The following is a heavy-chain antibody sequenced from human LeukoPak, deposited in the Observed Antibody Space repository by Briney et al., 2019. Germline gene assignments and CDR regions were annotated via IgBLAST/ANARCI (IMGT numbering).Heavy chain of an antibody. Sequence: GESLKISCKGSGYTFTTYWIGWVRQMPGKGLEWVGIIYPGDSDPRYSPSFQGQVTISADKSISTAYLQWSSLKASDTAMYYCARREVIFDYWGQGTLVTVSS. V-gene: IGHV5-51*01. CDR2: IYPGDSDP. CDR3: ARREVIFDY. J-gene: IGHJ4*02. CDR1: GYTFTTYW. D-gene: IGHD2/OR15-2a*01.